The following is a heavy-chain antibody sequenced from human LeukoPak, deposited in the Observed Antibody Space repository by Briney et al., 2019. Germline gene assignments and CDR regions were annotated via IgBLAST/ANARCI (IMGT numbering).Heavy chain of an antibody. D-gene: IGHD6-19*01. CDR2: ISYDGSNK. Sequence: GGSLRLSCAASGFTFSSYGMHWVRQAPGRGLEWVAVISYDGSNKYFADSVKGRFTISRDNSKNTLYLQMNSLRAEDTAVYYCAKDSGIAVAGTLRAFDIWGQGTMVTVSS. CDR1: GFTFSSYG. V-gene: IGHV3-30*18. CDR3: AKDSGIAVAGTLRAFDI. J-gene: IGHJ3*02.